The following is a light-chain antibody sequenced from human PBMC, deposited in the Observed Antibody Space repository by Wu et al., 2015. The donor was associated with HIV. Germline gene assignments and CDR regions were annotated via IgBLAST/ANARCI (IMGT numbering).Light chain of an antibody. CDR1: QSISSY. CDR2: GAS. V-gene: IGKV3-15*01. Sequence: EIVMTQSPVTLSVSPGERATLSCRASQSISSYLAWYQQKPGQAPRLLIYGASTRATGIPARFSGSGSGTEFTLTISSLQSEDFAVYYCLQYYNWPRSFGQGTKVEIK. CDR3: LQYYNWPRS. J-gene: IGKJ2*03.